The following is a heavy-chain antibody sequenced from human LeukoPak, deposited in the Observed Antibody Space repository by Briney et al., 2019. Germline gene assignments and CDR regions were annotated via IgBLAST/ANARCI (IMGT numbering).Heavy chain of an antibody. CDR3: ARDSVGYGDYGNFDY. Sequence: GASVTVSCKASGYTFTSYGISWVRQAPGQGLEWMGWISAYNGNTNYAQKLQGRVTMTTDTSTSTAYMELRSLRSDDTAVYYCARDSVGYGDYGNFDYWGQGTLVTVSS. CDR1: GYTFTSYG. V-gene: IGHV1-18*01. D-gene: IGHD4-17*01. J-gene: IGHJ4*02. CDR2: ISAYNGNT.